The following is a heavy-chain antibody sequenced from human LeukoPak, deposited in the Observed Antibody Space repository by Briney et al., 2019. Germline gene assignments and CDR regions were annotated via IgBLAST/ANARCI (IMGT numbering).Heavy chain of an antibody. CDR3: ARVGYYDSSGYPDPDFDY. V-gene: IGHV1-69*04. Sequence: GASVKVSCKASGGTFSSYAISWVRQAPGQGLEWMGRIIPILGIANYAQKFQGRVTITADKSTSTVYMELSSLRSEDTAVYYCARVGYYDSSGYPDPDFDYWGQGTLVTVSS. CDR1: GGTFSSYA. CDR2: IIPILGIA. J-gene: IGHJ4*02. D-gene: IGHD3-22*01.